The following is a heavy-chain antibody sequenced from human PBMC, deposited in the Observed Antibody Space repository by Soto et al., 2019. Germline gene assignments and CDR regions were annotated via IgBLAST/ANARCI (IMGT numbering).Heavy chain of an antibody. CDR2: IYHSGST. J-gene: IGHJ6*02. CDR3: ARAGRHTYYDFWSGTRDYYYYGMDV. Sequence: SETLSLTCAVSGYSISSGYYLGWIRQPPGKGLEWIGSIYHSGSTYYNPSLKSRVTISVDTSKNQFSLKLSSVTAADTAVYYCARAGRHTYYDFWSGTRDYYYYGMDVWGQGTTVTVSS. D-gene: IGHD3-3*01. V-gene: IGHV4-38-2*01. CDR1: GYSISSGYY.